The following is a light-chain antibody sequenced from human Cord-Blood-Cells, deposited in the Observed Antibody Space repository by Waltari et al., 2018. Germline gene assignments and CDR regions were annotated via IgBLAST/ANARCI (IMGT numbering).Light chain of an antibody. V-gene: IGKV1-39*01. CDR3: QQSYSTPYT. CDR2: AAS. CDR1: QSISSY. J-gene: IGKJ2*01. Sequence: DIQMTQSPSSLSASVGDSVTITCRASQSISSYLNWYQPKPGKAPKLLIYAASRLQSGVPSRFSGSGSGTDFTLTISRLQPEDFATYYCQQSYSTPYTFGQGTKLEIK.